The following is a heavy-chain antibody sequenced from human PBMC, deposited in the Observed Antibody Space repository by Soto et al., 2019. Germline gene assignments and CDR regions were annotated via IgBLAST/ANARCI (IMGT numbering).Heavy chain of an antibody. CDR2: IYYSGST. CDR3: ARGGPYYDFWSGYYTEDWFDP. V-gene: IGHV4-31*03. CDR1: GGSISSGGYY. D-gene: IGHD3-3*01. Sequence: SPSLTCTVSGGSISSGGYYWSWIRQHPGKGLEWIGYIYYSGSTYYNPSLKSRVTISVDTSKNQFSLKLRSDDTAVYYCARGGPYYDFWSGYYTEDWFDPWGQGTLVTVSS. J-gene: IGHJ5*02.